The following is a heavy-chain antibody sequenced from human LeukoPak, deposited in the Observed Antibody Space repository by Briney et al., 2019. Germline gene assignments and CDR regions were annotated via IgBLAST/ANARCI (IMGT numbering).Heavy chain of an antibody. V-gene: IGHV1-8*01. D-gene: IGHD3-22*01. CDR2: MNPNSGDT. Sequence: ASVKVSCKASGYTFTTYDITWVRQATGQGLEWMGWMNPNSGDTAYAQKFQGRVAMTRDTSINTAYMELSNLRSEDTAVYYCARGLGDYYDTSDYYYAVPAHWGQGTLVTVSS. CDR3: ARGLGDYYDTSDYYYAVPAH. CDR1: GYTFTTYD. J-gene: IGHJ4*02.